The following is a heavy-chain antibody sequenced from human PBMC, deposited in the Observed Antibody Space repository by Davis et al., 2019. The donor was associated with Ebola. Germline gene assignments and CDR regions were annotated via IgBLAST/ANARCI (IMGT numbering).Heavy chain of an antibody. Sequence: GGSLRLSCAASGFTVSSNYMSWVRQAPGKGLEWVSVIYSGGSTYYADSVKGRFTISRDNSKNTLYLQMNSLRAEDTAVYYCARGDCSSTSCYGYYFDYWGQGTLVTVSS. CDR1: GFTVSSNY. D-gene: IGHD2-2*01. CDR3: ARGDCSSTSCYGYYFDY. CDR2: IYSGGST. J-gene: IGHJ4*02. V-gene: IGHV3-53*01.